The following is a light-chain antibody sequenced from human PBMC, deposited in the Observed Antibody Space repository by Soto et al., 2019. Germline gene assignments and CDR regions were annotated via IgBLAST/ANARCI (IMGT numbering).Light chain of an antibody. CDR3: QQYNNWPQLT. CDR2: GAS. V-gene: IGKV3-15*01. Sequence: MTQSPSTLSASVGDRVTITCRASQSISSNLAWYQHKPGQAPRLLIYGASTRATGIPARFSGSGSGTEFTLTISSLQSEDFAVYYCQQYNNWPQLTFGGGTRVEI. CDR1: QSISSN. J-gene: IGKJ4*01.